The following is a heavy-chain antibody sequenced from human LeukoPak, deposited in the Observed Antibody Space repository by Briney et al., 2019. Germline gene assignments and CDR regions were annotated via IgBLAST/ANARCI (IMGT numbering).Heavy chain of an antibody. CDR3: ARAGTCSSTSCDGGIEY. CDR2: ISTTSTYI. Sequence: PGGSLRLSCAASGFAFSNYHMKWVRQAPGKGLEWVSFISTTSTYIYYADSVKGRFTVSRDNSKNLLYLQMDSLRVEDTAVYYCARAGTCSSTSCDGGIEYWGQGTLVTVSS. V-gene: IGHV3-21*06. D-gene: IGHD2-2*01. J-gene: IGHJ4*02. CDR1: GFAFSNYH.